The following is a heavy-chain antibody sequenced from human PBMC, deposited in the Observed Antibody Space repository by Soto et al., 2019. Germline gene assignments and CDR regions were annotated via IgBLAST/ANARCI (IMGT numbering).Heavy chain of an antibody. CDR2: ISAYNGNT. Sequence: ASVKVSCKASGYTFTSYGISWVRQAPGQGLEWMGWISAYNGNTNYAQKLKGRVTMTTDTSTSTAYMELRSLRSDDTAVYYCARDLNDIVVVVAANPIDYWGQGTLVTVSS. J-gene: IGHJ4*02. V-gene: IGHV1-18*01. CDR3: ARDLNDIVVVVAANPIDY. D-gene: IGHD2-15*01. CDR1: GYTFTSYG.